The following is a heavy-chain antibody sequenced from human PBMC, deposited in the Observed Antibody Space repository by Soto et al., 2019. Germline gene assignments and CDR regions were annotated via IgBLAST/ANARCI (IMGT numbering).Heavy chain of an antibody. CDR1: GGSISSSSYY. D-gene: IGHD3-10*01. V-gene: IGHV4-39*01. J-gene: IGHJ6*02. CDR3: ASSHVHRGEAGTGMDV. CDR2: IYYSGST. Sequence: SETLSLTCTVSGGSISSSSYYWGWIRQPPGKGLEWIGSIYYSGSTYYNPSLKSRVTISVDTSKNQFSLKLSSVTAADTAVYYCASSHVHRGEAGTGMDVWGQGTTVTVSS.